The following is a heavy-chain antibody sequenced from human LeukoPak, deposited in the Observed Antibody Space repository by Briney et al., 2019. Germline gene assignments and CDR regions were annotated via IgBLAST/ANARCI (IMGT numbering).Heavy chain of an antibody. V-gene: IGHV3-23*01. J-gene: IGHJ4*02. D-gene: IGHD6-13*01. CDR3: AKSAGYTASQVDC. CDR1: GFTFSSYA. CDR2: ISGSAGHT. Sequence: GGSLRLSCAASGFTFSSYAMSWVRQAPGKGLEWVSGISGSAGHTYYADSVKGRFTISRDDSKNTLYLQMNSLRADDTAVYYCAKSAGYTASQVDCWGQGTLVTVSS.